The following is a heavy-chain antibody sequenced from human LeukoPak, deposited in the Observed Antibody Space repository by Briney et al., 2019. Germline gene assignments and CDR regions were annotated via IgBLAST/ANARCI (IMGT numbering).Heavy chain of an antibody. V-gene: IGHV3-23*01. CDR2: ISGSGDSK. J-gene: IGHJ6*02. D-gene: IGHD6-6*01. CDR1: EFTFRSYA. Sequence: GGSLRLSCAASEFTFRSYAMSWVRQAPGKGLGRVSTISGSGDSKYYEDSVKGRFTLSRDNSKNTLYLQMNSLRAEDTAVYYCAKALSRPQYYYYYGMDVWGQGTTVTVSS. CDR3: AKALSRPQYYYYYGMDV.